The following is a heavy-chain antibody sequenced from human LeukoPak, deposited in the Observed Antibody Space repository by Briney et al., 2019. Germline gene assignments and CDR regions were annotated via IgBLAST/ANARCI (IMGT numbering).Heavy chain of an antibody. J-gene: IGHJ4*02. CDR3: AKDSSGYSSYFDY. CDR2: ISWDGGST. CDR1: GFTFDDYA. D-gene: IGHD6-19*01. Sequence: GGSLRLSCAASGFTFDDYAMHWVRQAPGKGLEWVSLISWDGGSTYYADSVKGRFTISRDNSKNSLYLQMNSLRAEDTALYYCAKDSSGYSSYFDYWGQGTLVTVSS. V-gene: IGHV3-43D*03.